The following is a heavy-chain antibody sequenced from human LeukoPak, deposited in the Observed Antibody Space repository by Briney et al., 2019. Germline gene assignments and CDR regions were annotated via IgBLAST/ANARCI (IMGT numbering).Heavy chain of an antibody. Sequence: GRSLRLSCAASGFTFSSYGMHWVRQAPGKGLEGVAVIWYDGSNKYYADSVKGRFTISRDNSKNTLYLQMNSLRAEDTAVYYCARDRSLMGYYLYYYYGMDVWGQGTTVTVSS. J-gene: IGHJ6*02. V-gene: IGHV3-33*01. CDR2: IWYDGSNK. CDR3: ARDRSLMGYYLYYYYGMDV. D-gene: IGHD3-22*01. CDR1: GFTFSSYG.